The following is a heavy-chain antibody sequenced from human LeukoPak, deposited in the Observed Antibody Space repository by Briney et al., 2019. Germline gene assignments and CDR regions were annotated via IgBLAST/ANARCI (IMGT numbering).Heavy chain of an antibody. CDR2: MNPNSGNT. CDR3: ARMHYYDSGSSNWFDP. J-gene: IGHJ5*02. CDR1: GYTFTNYD. V-gene: IGHV1-8*01. D-gene: IGHD3-10*01. Sequence: ASVKVSCKASGYTFTNYDINCVRQATGQGLEWMGWMNPNSGNTGYAQKFQCRVTINRNTYINTAYMELSSLRSEDTAVYYCARMHYYDSGSSNWFDPWGQGTLVTVSS.